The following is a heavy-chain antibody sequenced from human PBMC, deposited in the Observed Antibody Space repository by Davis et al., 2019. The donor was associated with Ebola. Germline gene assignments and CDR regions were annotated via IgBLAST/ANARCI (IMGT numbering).Heavy chain of an antibody. Sequence: ASVKVSCKASGYTFTSYAMHWVRQAPGQGLEWMGWISAYNGNTNYAQKLQGRVTMTTDTSTSTAYMELRSLRSDDTAVYYCARERYSGYDDFDYWGQGTTVTVSS. D-gene: IGHD5-12*01. CDR2: ISAYNGNT. CDR3: ARERYSGYDDFDY. J-gene: IGHJ4*03. V-gene: IGHV1-18*01. CDR1: GYTFTSYA.